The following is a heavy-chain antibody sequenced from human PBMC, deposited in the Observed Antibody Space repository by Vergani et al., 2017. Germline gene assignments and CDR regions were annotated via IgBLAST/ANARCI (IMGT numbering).Heavy chain of an antibody. CDR3: ARGPSGRITMVRGRRYGMDV. CDR1: GYTFTSYD. D-gene: IGHD3-10*01. V-gene: IGHV1-8*01. J-gene: IGHJ6*02. CDR2: MNPNSGNT. Sequence: QVQLVQSGAEVKKPGASVKVSCKASGYTFTSYDINWVRQATGQGLEWMGWMNPNSGNTGYAQKFQGRVTTTRNTSISTAYMELSSLRSEDTAVYYCARGPSGRITMVRGRRYGMDVWGQGTTVTVSS.